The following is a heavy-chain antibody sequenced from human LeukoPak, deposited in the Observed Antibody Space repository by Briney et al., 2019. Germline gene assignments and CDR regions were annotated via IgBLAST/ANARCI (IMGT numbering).Heavy chain of an antibody. CDR1: GFTFSSYA. V-gene: IGHV3-30-3*01. J-gene: IGHJ4*02. CDR2: ISSDGGNR. Sequence: GRSLRLSCAASGFTFSSYAMHWVRRAPGKALEWVATISSDGGNRYYSDSVKGRFTISRDNSKNTLYLQMNSLRPEDTAVSHCARGRAVTGSTVIDYWGQGTLVTVSS. D-gene: IGHD6-19*01. CDR3: ARGRAVTGSTVIDY.